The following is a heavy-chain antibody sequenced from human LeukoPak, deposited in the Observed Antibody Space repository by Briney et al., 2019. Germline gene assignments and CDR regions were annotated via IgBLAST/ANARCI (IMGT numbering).Heavy chain of an antibody. Sequence: GRSLRLSCAASGFTFSSYSMSWVRQAPGKGLEWVANIKQDGNEKYYADSVKGRFTISRDNGKNSLDLQMNSLRAEDTAVYYCARESSGYWFDPWGQGTLVTVSS. CDR3: ARESSGYWFDP. CDR1: GFTFSSYS. V-gene: IGHV3-7*03. D-gene: IGHD5-12*01. J-gene: IGHJ5*02. CDR2: IKQDGNEK.